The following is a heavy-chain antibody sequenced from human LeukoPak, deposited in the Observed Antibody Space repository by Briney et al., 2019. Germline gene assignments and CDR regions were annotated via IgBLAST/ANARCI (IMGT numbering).Heavy chain of an antibody. V-gene: IGHV3-48*03. Sequence: GGSLRLSCAASGFTFSSYELNWVRQAPGKGLEWVSYISSSGSTIYYAESVKGRFTISRDNARNSLSLQMNSLRAEDTAVYYCARGFTGWVTSPIDYWGQGALVTVSS. J-gene: IGHJ4*02. CDR3: ARGFTGWVTSPIDY. CDR2: ISSSGSTI. CDR1: GFTFSSYE. D-gene: IGHD2-2*01.